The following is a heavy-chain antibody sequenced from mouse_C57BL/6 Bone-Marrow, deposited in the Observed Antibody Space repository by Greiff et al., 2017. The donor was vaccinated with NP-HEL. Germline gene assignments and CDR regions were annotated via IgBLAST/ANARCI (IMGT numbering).Heavy chain of an antibody. Sequence: DVKLQESGPGLVKPSQSLSLTCSVTGYSITSGYYWNWIRQFPGNKLEWMGYISYDGSNNYNPSLKNRISITRDTSKNQFFLKLNSVTTEDTATYYCARDRGEGGFAYWGQGTLVTVSA. CDR1: GYSITSGYY. J-gene: IGHJ3*01. V-gene: IGHV3-6*01. CDR3: ARDRGEGGFAY. CDR2: ISYDGSN.